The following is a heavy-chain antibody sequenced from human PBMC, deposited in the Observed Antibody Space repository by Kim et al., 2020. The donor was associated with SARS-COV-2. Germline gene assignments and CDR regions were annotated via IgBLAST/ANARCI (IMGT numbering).Heavy chain of an antibody. V-gene: IGHV3-30-3*01. D-gene: IGHD5-12*01. Sequence: GGSLRLSCAASGFIFSNNVIHWVRQAPGKGLEWVAVISYDGSNKYYADSVKGRFTISRDNSKNTLYLQMNSLRTEDTAVYYCARDQGWIGSSYFDYWGQGTLVTVSS. CDR1: GFIFSNNV. J-gene: IGHJ4*02. CDR2: ISYDGSNK. CDR3: ARDQGWIGSSYFDY.